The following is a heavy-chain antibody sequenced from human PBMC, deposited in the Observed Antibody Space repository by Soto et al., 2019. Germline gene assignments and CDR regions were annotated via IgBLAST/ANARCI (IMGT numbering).Heavy chain of an antibody. V-gene: IGHV5-51*01. J-gene: IGHJ4*02. Sequence: HGESLKISCKGSGYNFSSHWIGWVRQMPGKGLEWMGIIYPGDSNIRYSPSSEGQIDMSADRSISTAYLRLSSLKASDTATYYCARHLDEYSSASGFDYWGQGTLVTVSS. CDR3: ARHLDEYSSASGFDY. CDR2: IYPGDSNI. CDR1: GYNFSSHW. D-gene: IGHD6-6*01.